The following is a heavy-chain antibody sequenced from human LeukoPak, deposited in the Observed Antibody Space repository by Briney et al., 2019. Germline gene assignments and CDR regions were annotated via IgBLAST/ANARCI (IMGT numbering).Heavy chain of an antibody. Sequence: TSETLSLTCTVSGGSISSGDYYWSWIRQPPGKGLEWIGYIYYSGSTYYNPSLKRRVTISVDTSKNQFPLKLSSATAADTAVYYCARERTAVAGTQHAFDIWGQGTMVTVSS. CDR3: ARERTAVAGTQHAFDI. V-gene: IGHV4-30-4*08. CDR2: IYYSGST. CDR1: GGSISSGDYY. D-gene: IGHD6-19*01. J-gene: IGHJ3*02.